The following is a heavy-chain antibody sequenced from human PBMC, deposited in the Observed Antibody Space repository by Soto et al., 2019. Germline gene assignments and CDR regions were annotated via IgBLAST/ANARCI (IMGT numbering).Heavy chain of an antibody. CDR3: ARARIVVSGTIVDF. V-gene: IGHV4-59*01. D-gene: IGHD1-7*01. J-gene: IGHJ4*02. CDR1: GDSISRYY. CDR2: IYYTGST. Sequence: PSETLSLTCTVSGDSISRYYWTWIRQPPGKGLEWIGYIYYTGSTSYNPSLKSRVTISLDTSKNQFSLELSSVTAADTAVYYCARARIVVSGTIVDFWGLGTLVTVSS.